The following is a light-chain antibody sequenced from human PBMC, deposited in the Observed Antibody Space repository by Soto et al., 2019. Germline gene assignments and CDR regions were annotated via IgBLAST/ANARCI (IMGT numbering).Light chain of an antibody. CDR2: GSS. Sequence: QSVLTQPPSVSGAPGQRVTISCTGSSSNIGAGYDVHWYQQLPGTAPKVLIYGSSNRPSGVPDRFSGSKSGTSASLAITGLQAEDEADYYCQSYDSSLSGAVFGGGTQLTVL. CDR3: QSYDSSLSGAV. V-gene: IGLV1-40*01. J-gene: IGLJ7*01. CDR1: SSNIGAGYD.